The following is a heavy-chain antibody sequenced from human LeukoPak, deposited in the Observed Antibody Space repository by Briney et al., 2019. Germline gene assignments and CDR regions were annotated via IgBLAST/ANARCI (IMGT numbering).Heavy chain of an antibody. CDR3: ARAYYDSSGYYSAFRY. CDR2: INAGNGNT. Sequence: ASVKVSCKASGYTFTSYAMHWVRQAPGQRLEWMGWINAGNGNTKYSQGFQGRVTITRDTSASTAYMELSSLRSEDMAVYYCARAYYDSSGYYSAFRYWGQGTLVTVSS. V-gene: IGHV1-3*03. D-gene: IGHD3-22*01. CDR1: GYTFTSYA. J-gene: IGHJ4*02.